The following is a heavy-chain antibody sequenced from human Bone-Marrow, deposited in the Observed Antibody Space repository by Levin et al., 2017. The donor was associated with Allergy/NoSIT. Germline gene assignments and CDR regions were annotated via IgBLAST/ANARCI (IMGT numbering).Heavy chain of an antibody. CDR1: GYTFTGYY. CDR3: ARDPDAYSSAPSDY. V-gene: IGHV1-2*02. J-gene: IGHJ4*02. Sequence: GESLKISCKASGYTFTGYYMHWVRQAPGQGLEWMGWINPNSGGTNYAQKFQGRVTMTRDTSISTAYMELSRLRSDDTAVYYCARDPDAYSSAPSDYWGQGTLVTVSS. CDR2: INPNSGGT. D-gene: IGHD6-19*01.